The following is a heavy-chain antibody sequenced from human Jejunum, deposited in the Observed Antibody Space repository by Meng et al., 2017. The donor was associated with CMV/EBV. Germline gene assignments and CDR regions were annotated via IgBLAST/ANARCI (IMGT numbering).Heavy chain of an antibody. CDR2: IYYSGST. D-gene: IGHD3-3*01. V-gene: IGHV4-59*01. J-gene: IGHJ4*02. CDR1: GGSTNTYY. CDR3: ARVFGPRYFDY. Sequence: TCTVSGGSTNTYYWTWIRQPPGKGLEWIGYIYYSGSTNCNPSLKSRVTISLDTSKNQFSLKLNSVTAADTAVYYWARVFGPRYFDYWGQGTLVTVSS.